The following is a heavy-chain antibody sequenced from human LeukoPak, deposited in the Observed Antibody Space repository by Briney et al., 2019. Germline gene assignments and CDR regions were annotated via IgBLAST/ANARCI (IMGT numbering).Heavy chain of an antibody. V-gene: IGHV4-34*01. CDR3: ARYCSSTSCPEAIDY. CDR1: GGSFSGYY. CDR2: INHSGST. D-gene: IGHD2-2*01. J-gene: IGHJ4*02. Sequence: NPSETLSLTCAVYGGSFSGYYWSWIRQPPGKGLEWIGEINHSGSTHYNPSLKSRVTISVDTSKNQFSLKLSSVTAADTAVYYCARYCSSTSCPEAIDYWGQGTLVTVSS.